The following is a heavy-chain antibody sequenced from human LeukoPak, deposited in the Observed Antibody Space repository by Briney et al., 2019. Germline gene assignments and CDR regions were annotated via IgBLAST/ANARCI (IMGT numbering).Heavy chain of an antibody. CDR1: GGSISNSY. J-gene: IGHJ4*02. V-gene: IGHV4-59*01. Sequence: SETLSLTCTVSGGSISNSYWSWIRQPPGKGLEWIGFFHDSESTNYNPPLKSRVTISVDTSKNQFSLKLSSVTAADTAVYYCARAPMVRGVTFDYWGQGTLVTVSS. D-gene: IGHD3-10*01. CDR2: FHDSEST. CDR3: ARAPMVRGVTFDY.